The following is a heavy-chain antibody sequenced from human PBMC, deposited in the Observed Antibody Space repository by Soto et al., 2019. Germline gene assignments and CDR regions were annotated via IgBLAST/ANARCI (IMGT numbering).Heavy chain of an antibody. J-gene: IGHJ6*02. Sequence: QVQLVQSGAEVKKPGSSVKVSCKASGGTFNSYAISWVRQAPGQGLEWMGGIIPIFGTADYAQKFQGRITITADESTSTAYMELSSLRSEDTAVYYCASHWGQAKRYYYDGMDVWGQGTTVTVSS. CDR1: GGTFNSYA. V-gene: IGHV1-69*12. CDR2: IIPIFGTA. CDR3: ASHWGQAKRYYYDGMDV. D-gene: IGHD7-27*01.